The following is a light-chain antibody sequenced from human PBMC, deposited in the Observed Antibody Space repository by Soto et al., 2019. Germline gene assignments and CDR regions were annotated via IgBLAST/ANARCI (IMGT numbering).Light chain of an antibody. Sequence: QSALTQPASVSGSPGQSITISCTGTSSDVGGYNYVSWYQHHPGKAPKLIIYDVSHRPSGVSNRFPGSKSGNTASLTISGLQAEDEADYYCNSYTSSSTRVFGGGTKVTVL. CDR2: DVS. CDR3: NSYTSSSTRV. CDR1: SSDVGGYNY. V-gene: IGLV2-14*03. J-gene: IGLJ2*01.